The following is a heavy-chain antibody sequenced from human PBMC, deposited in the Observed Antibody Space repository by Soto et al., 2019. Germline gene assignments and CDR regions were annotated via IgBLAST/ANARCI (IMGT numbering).Heavy chain of an antibody. CDR2: LIPVFGTG. J-gene: IGHJ4*02. Sequence: QVQLVQSGAEVKKPGSSVKVSCKASGGTFSSYAISWVRQAPGQGLEWMGVLIPVFGTGIYAQKFQGRVTITADNSPNTAYMELSSLRSEDPAVYFCARVGGTGGYTYGLDYWGQGALVTVSS. V-gene: IGHV1-69*06. CDR3: ARVGGTGGYTYGLDY. D-gene: IGHD5-18*01. CDR1: GGTFSSYA.